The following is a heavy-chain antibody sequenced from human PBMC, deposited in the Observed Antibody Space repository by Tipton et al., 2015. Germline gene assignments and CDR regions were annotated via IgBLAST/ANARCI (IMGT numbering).Heavy chain of an antibody. CDR2: IYYSGSA. D-gene: IGHD3-22*01. CDR1: GGSISHYY. J-gene: IGHJ4*02. CDR3: AREVWYNDSTGYDY. Sequence: TLSLTCTVSGGSISHYYWSWIRQPPGQGLEWIGYIYYSGSATYNPSLKSRVTMSVDTSKNQFSLHLSSVTAADTAVYYCAREVWYNDSTGYDYWGQGTLVTVSS. V-gene: IGHV4-59*12.